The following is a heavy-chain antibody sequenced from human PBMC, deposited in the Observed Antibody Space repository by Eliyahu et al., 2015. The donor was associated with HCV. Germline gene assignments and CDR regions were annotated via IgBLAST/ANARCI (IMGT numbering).Heavy chain of an antibody. J-gene: IGHJ5*02. Sequence: QVQLQESGPGLXKPSXTLSLTCTVSGXSIXSGSYYWXWIRQPAGKGLEWLGRIYTSGSTNYNPSLKSRVTISVDTSKNQFSLKLSSVTAADTAVYYCARDRSTVTTGWFDPWGQGTLVXVSS. CDR2: IYTSGST. V-gene: IGHV4-61*02. CDR3: ARDRSTVTTGWFDP. D-gene: IGHD4-17*01. CDR1: GXSIXSGSYY.